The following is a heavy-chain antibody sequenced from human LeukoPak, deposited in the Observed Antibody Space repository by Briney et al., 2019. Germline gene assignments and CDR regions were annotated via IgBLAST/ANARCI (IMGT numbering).Heavy chain of an antibody. CDR3: ASGSCYAT. J-gene: IGHJ4*02. V-gene: IGHV4-39*07. CDR1: GGSISSGDYY. D-gene: IGHD2-15*01. CDR2: INHSGST. Sequence: PSETLSLTCTVSGGSISSGDYYWSWIRQPPGKGLEWIGEINHSGSTNYNPSLKSRVTISVDTSKNQFSLKLSSVTAADTAVYYCASGSCYATWGQGTLVTVSS.